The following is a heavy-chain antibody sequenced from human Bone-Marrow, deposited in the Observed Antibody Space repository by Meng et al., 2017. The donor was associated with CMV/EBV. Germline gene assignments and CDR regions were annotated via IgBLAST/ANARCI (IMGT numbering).Heavy chain of an antibody. V-gene: IGHV3-48*03. D-gene: IGHD3-3*01. CDR1: GFTLSNFE. J-gene: IGHJ4*02. Sequence: GGSLRLSCAASGFTLSNFEMHWVRQAPGKGLEWISYISSSGDRTLNAESVRGRFRTSRDNAKSSIYLEMESLRVEDTAIYYCARGFTTDYWGQGTLVTVYS. CDR2: ISSSGDRT. CDR3: ARGFTTDY.